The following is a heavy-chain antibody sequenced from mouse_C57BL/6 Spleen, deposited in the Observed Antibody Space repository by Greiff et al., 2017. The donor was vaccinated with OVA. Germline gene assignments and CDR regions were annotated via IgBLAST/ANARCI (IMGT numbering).Heavy chain of an antibody. V-gene: IGHV5-17*01. Sequence: EVQVVESGGGLVKPGGSLKLSCAASGFTFSDYGMHWVRQAPEKGLEWVAYISSGSSTIYYADTVKGRFTISRDNAKNTLFLQMTSLRSEDTAMYYCARERLLRSLDYWGQGTTLTVSS. CDR1: GFTFSDYG. CDR3: ARERLLRSLDY. D-gene: IGHD1-1*01. J-gene: IGHJ2*01. CDR2: ISSGSSTI.